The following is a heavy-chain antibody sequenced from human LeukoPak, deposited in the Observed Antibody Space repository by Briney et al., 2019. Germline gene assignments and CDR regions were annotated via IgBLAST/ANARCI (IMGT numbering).Heavy chain of an antibody. Sequence: ASVKVSCKASGYTFTSYDINWVRQATGQGLEWMGWMNPNSGNTGYAQKFQGRVTITRNTSISTAYMELSSLRSEDTAVYYCARAAPYCGGDCSRYYFDYWGQGTLVTVSS. V-gene: IGHV1-8*03. CDR2: MNPNSGNT. CDR3: ARAAPYCGGDCSRYYFDY. CDR1: GYTFTSYD. J-gene: IGHJ4*02. D-gene: IGHD2-21*01.